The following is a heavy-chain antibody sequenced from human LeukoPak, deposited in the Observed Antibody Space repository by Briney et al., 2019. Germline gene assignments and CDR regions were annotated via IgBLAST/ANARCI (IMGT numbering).Heavy chain of an antibody. V-gene: IGHV3-23*01. Sequence: GGSLRLSCAASGFTFSSYAMSWVRQAPGKGLEWVSAISGSGGSTYYADSVKGRFTISRDNAKNSLYLQMKSLRAEDTALYYCARGRGFDYWGQGTLVTVSS. J-gene: IGHJ4*02. CDR3: ARGRGFDY. CDR2: ISGSGGST. CDR1: GFTFSSYA. D-gene: IGHD3-16*01.